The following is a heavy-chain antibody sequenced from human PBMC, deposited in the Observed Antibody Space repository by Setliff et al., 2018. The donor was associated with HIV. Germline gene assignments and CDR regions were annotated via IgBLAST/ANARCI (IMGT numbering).Heavy chain of an antibody. J-gene: IGHJ5*02. Sequence: ASVKVSCKASGYTLTNYGISWVRQAPGQGLEWMGWIGSYSGYTIYAQKFQDRLTMTTDTSTTTASMELRSLRSDDTAVYHCVRGHCNSDKCWYTWFDPWGQGTLVTVSS. D-gene: IGHD2-2*01. V-gene: IGHV1-18*01. CDR2: IGSYSGYT. CDR3: VRGHCNSDKCWYTWFDP. CDR1: GYTLTNYG.